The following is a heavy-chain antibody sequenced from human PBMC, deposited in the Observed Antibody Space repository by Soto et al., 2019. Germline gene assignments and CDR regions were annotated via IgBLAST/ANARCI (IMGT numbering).Heavy chain of an antibody. D-gene: IGHD5-18*01. CDR2: ISAYNGNT. CDR3: ARDSTRYSYGPYDAFDI. Sequence: QVQLVQSGAEVKKPGASVKVSCKASGYTFTSYGISWVRQAPGQGLEWMGWISAYNGNTNYAQKLQGRVTMTTETSTSTAYMELRSLRSDDTAVYYCARDSTRYSYGPYDAFDIWGQGTMVTVSS. CDR1: GYTFTSYG. J-gene: IGHJ3*02. V-gene: IGHV1-18*01.